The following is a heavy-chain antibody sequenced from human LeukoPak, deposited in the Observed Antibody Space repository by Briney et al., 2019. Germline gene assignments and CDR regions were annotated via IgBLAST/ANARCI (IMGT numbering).Heavy chain of an antibody. CDR1: GASFSNYY. D-gene: IGHD3-22*01. J-gene: IGHJ4*02. Sequence: SETLSLTCTVSGASFSNYYRGWVRQPAGKGLEWIGRIFTNGKTDFNPCLTSGGTMSINQTKNQFSLKLTSVTAADTAVYYCARESRTYDGSGYYYDSWGQGTLVTGAS. CDR2: IFTNGKT. V-gene: IGHV4-4*07. CDR3: ARESRTYDGSGYYYDS.